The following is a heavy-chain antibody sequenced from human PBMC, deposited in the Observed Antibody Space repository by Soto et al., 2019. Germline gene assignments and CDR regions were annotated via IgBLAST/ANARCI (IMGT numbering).Heavy chain of an antibody. CDR3: ARRIMITFGGVIDYYFDY. Sequence: QVQLVQSGAEVKKPGSSVKVSCKASGGTFSSYAISWVRQAPGQGLEWMGGIIPIFGTANYAQKFQGRVTITADESTSTAYMELSSLRSEDTAVYYCARRIMITFGGVIDYYFDYWGQGTLVTVSS. CDR1: GGTFSSYA. D-gene: IGHD3-16*02. J-gene: IGHJ4*02. CDR2: IIPIFGTA. V-gene: IGHV1-69*01.